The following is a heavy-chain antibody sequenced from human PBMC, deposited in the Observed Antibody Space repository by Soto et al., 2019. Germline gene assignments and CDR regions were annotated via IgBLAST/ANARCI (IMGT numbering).Heavy chain of an antibody. CDR1: GGSISSGGYY. J-gene: IGHJ4*02. CDR2: IYYSGST. V-gene: IGHV4-31*03. Sequence: SETLSLTCTVSGGSISSGGYYWSWIRQHPGKGLEWIGYIYYSGSTYYNPSLKSRVTISVDTSKNQFSLKLSSVTAADTAVYYCARGRCSGGSCYSIDYWGQGTLVTVSS. CDR3: ARGRCSGGSCYSIDY. D-gene: IGHD2-15*01.